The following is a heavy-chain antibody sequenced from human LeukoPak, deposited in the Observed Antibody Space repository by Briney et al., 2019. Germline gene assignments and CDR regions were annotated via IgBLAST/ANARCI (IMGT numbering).Heavy chain of an antibody. CDR1: GGSFSGYY. CDR3: ARGVVVPAAESYYYYGMDV. V-gene: IGHV4-34*01. CDR2: INHSGST. J-gene: IGHJ6*02. Sequence: SETLSPTCAVYGGSFSGYYWSWIRQPPGKGLEWIGEINHSGSTNYNPSLKSRVTISVDTSKNQFSLKLSSVTAADTAVYYCARGVVVPAAESYYYYGMDVWGQGTTVTVSS. D-gene: IGHD2-2*01.